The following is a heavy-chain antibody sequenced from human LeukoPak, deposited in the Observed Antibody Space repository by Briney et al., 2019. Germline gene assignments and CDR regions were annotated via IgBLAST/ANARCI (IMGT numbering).Heavy chain of an antibody. J-gene: IGHJ4*02. D-gene: IGHD6-13*01. CDR1: GFTFSSYA. CDR2: ISSNGGST. Sequence: PGGSLRLSCAASGFTFSSYAMHWVRQAPGKGLEYVSAISSNGGSTYYANSVKGRFTISRDNSKNTLYLQMGSLRAEGMAVYYCAREVIAAAGTQVDYWGQGTLVTVSS. CDR3: AREVIAAAGTQVDY. V-gene: IGHV3-64*01.